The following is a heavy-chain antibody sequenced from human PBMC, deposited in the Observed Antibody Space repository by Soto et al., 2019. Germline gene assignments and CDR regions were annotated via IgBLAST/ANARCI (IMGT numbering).Heavy chain of an antibody. D-gene: IGHD2-15*01. V-gene: IGHV3-33*01. CDR3: ARGDGGPSDY. J-gene: IGHJ4*02. CDR2: IWYDGSNK. Sequence: GGSLRLSCAASGFTFSTYGMHWVRQAPGKGLEWVAVIWYDGSNKYYADSVKGRFTVSRDNSKNTLYLQMNSLRAEDTAVYYCARGDGGPSDYWGQGTLVTVSS. CDR1: GFTFSTYG.